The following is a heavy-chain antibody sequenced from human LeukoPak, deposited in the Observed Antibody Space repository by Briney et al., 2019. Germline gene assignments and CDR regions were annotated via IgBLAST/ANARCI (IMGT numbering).Heavy chain of an antibody. V-gene: IGHV4-39*01. Sequence: SETLSLTCTVSGGSISSSSSYWGWIRQPPGKGLEWIGSIYYSGSTYYNPSLKSRVTISVDTSKNQFSLKLSSVTAADTAVYYCARHRGRRYYYDSSGYYYEDYWGQGTLVTVSS. CDR2: IYYSGST. CDR3: ARHRGRRYYYDSSGYYYEDY. CDR1: GGSISSSSSY. D-gene: IGHD3-22*01. J-gene: IGHJ4*02.